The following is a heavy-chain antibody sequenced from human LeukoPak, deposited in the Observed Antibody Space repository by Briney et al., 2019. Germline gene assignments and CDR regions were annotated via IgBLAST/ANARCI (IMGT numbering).Heavy chain of an antibody. D-gene: IGHD3-22*01. CDR2: ISSSSSYI. V-gene: IGHV3-21*01. J-gene: IGHJ4*02. CDR3: ARDLLYDGRNY. Sequence: PWGSLRLSCATSGFTFSTYNMNWVRQAPGKGLEWVSSISSSSSYIYYAASVKGRFTISRDNAKNSLYLQMNSLRAEDTAVYYCARDLLYDGRNYRGQGALFSASS. CDR1: GFTFSTYN.